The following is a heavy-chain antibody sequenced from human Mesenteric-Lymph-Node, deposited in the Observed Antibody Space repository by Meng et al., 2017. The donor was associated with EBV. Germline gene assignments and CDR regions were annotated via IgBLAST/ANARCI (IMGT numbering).Heavy chain of an antibody. CDR3: ATNDNYRNDY. J-gene: IGHJ4*02. Sequence: QLQRHESGPGLVKLSETLSLTCTVSGGSISGSDYYWGWIRQPPGKGLEWIGYIYYTGHTYYNPSLRSRVTISIDTSKNQFSLSLHSVTAADTAVYYCATNDNYRNDYWGQGTLVTVSS. V-gene: IGHV4-39*07. CDR2: IYYTGHT. CDR1: GGSISGSDYY. D-gene: IGHD5-24*01.